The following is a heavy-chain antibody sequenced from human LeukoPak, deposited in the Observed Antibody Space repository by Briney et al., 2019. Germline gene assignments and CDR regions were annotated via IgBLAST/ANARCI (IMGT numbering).Heavy chain of an antibody. J-gene: IGHJ4*02. Sequence: GGSLRLSCAASGFSFSSYGMHWVRQAPGKGLEWVAVIWYDGSNKYYADPVKGRFTISRDNSKNTLYLQMNSLRAEDTAVYYCARGVGYSYGHHFDYWGQGNLVTVSS. D-gene: IGHD5-18*01. CDR3: ARGVGYSYGHHFDY. CDR2: IWYDGSNK. CDR1: GFSFSSYG. V-gene: IGHV3-33*01.